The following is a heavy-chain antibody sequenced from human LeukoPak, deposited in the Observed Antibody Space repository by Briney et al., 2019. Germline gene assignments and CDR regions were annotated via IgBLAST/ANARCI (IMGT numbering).Heavy chain of an antibody. D-gene: IGHD2-2*01. Sequence: GGSLRLSCAASGFTFSSYAMSWVRQAPGKGLEWVSAISGSGGSTYYADSVKGRFTISRDNSKNTLYLQMNSLRAEDTAVYYCAKFDADIVVVPAASDPWGQGTLVTVSS. V-gene: IGHV3-23*01. J-gene: IGHJ5*02. CDR1: GFTFSSYA. CDR2: ISGSGGST. CDR3: AKFDADIVVVPAASDP.